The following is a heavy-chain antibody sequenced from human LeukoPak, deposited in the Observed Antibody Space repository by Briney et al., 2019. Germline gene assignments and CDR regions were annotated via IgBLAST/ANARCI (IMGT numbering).Heavy chain of an antibody. D-gene: IGHD3-16*02. Sequence: GRSLRLSCAASGFTFSSYAMSWVRQAPGKGLEWVSAISGSGGSTYYADSVKGRFTISRDNSKNTLYLQMNSLRAEDTAVYYCAKDVDYDYVWGSYRYAGYFDYWGQGTLVTVSS. V-gene: IGHV3-23*01. CDR3: AKDVDYDYVWGSYRYAGYFDY. J-gene: IGHJ4*02. CDR1: GFTFSSYA. CDR2: ISGSGGST.